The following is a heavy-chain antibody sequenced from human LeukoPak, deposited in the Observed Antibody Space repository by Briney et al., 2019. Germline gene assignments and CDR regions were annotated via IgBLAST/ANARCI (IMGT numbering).Heavy chain of an antibody. V-gene: IGHV3-23*01. J-gene: IGHJ4*01. D-gene: IGHD2-2*01. CDR3: AKDRRYCSSTSCYGDFDY. CDR2: VSGSGGST. CDR1: GFTFSNYA. Sequence: PGGSLRLSCAASGFTFSNYAMNWVRQAPGKGLEWVSGVSGSGGSTYYADSVKGRFTNSRDNSKNTLYLQMDSLRAEDTAVYYCAKDRRYCSSTSCYGDFDYWGQGTLATVSS.